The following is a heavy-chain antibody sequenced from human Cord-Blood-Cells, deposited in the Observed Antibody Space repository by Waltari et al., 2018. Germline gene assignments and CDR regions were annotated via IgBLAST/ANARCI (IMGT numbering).Heavy chain of an antibody. CDR3: AVVVVPAAAYYYYYMDV. CDR1: GGTCCRYA. D-gene: IGHD2-2*01. V-gene: IGHV1-69*01. J-gene: IGHJ6*03. Sequence: QVQLVQSGAEVKKPGSSVKVSCKASGGTCCRYAIRWVRQAPGEGLEWMGGIIPIFGTANYAQKFQGRVTITADESTSTAYMELSSLRSEDTAVYYCAVVVVPAAAYYYYYMDVWGKGTTVTVSS. CDR2: IIPIFGTA.